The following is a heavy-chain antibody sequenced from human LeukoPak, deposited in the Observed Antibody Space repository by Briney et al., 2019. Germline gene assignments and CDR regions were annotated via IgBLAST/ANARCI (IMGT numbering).Heavy chain of an antibody. CDR1: GGSISSYY. CDR3: ASLYYDILTGYYYFDY. Sequence: SETLSLTCTVSGGSISSYYWSWIRQPPGKGLEWIGYIYYSGSTNYNPSLKSRVTISVDTSKNQFSLKLSSVTAADTAVYYCASLYYDILTGYYYFDYWGQGTLVTVSS. J-gene: IGHJ4*02. V-gene: IGHV4-59*12. CDR2: IYYSGST. D-gene: IGHD3-9*01.